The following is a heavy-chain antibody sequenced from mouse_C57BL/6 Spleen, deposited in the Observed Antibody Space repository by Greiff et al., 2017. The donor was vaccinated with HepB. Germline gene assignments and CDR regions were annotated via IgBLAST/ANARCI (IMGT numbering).Heavy chain of an antibody. CDR3: TRDVGGSSLYAMDY. CDR1: GFTFSSYA. J-gene: IGHJ4*01. V-gene: IGHV5-9-1*02. CDR2: ISSGGDYI. D-gene: IGHD1-1*01. Sequence: DVMLVESGEGLVKPGGSLKLSCAASGFTFSSYAMSWVRQTPEKRLEWVAYISSGGDYIYYADTVKGRFTISRDNARNTLYLQMSSLKSEDTAMYYCTRDVGGSSLYAMDYWGQGTSVTVSS.